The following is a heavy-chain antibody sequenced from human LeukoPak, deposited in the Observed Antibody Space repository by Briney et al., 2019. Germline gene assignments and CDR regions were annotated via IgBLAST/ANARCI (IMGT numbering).Heavy chain of an antibody. Sequence: SETLSLTCTVSGGSISSGDYYWSWIRQPPGKGLEWIGYIYYSGSTYYNPSLKSRVTISVDTSKNQFSLKLSSVTAADTAVYYCAREWGYCSGGSCYSWFDPWGQGTLVTVSS. D-gene: IGHD2-15*01. CDR2: IYYSGST. J-gene: IGHJ5*02. V-gene: IGHV4-30-4*08. CDR1: GGSISSGDYY. CDR3: AREWGYCSGGSCYSWFDP.